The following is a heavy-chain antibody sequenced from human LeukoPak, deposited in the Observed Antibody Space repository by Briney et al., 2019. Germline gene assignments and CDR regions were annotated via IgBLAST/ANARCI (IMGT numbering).Heavy chain of an antibody. CDR2: ISPTGEGI. J-gene: IGHJ4*02. Sequence: GGSLRLSCATSGFAFSNTGMTWVRQAPGRGLEWVSTISPTGEGIHYADSVKGRFTISRDNSKNTMSLEMNSLRADDTGTYYCARDAGDAWPFDYWGQGTRVIVSS. CDR1: GFAFSNTG. D-gene: IGHD2-2*01. CDR3: ARDAGDAWPFDY. V-gene: IGHV3-23*01.